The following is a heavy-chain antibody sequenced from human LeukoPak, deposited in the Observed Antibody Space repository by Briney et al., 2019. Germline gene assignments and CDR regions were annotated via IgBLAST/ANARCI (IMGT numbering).Heavy chain of an antibody. J-gene: IGHJ4*02. CDR1: GFTVSSSY. D-gene: IGHD3-3*01. CDR3: AKVSLYYDFWSGYWDYFDY. CDR2: ISGSGGST. Sequence: GGSLRLSCAASGFTVSSSYMSWVRRAPGKGLEWVSAISGSGGSTYYADSVKGRFTISRDNSKNTLYLQMNSLRAEDTAVYYCAKVSLYYDFWSGYWDYFDYWGQGTLVTVSS. V-gene: IGHV3-23*01.